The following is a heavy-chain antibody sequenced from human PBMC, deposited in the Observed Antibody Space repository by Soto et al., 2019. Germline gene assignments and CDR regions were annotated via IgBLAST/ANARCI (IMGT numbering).Heavy chain of an antibody. V-gene: IGHV1-69*01. Sequence: PVEGSCQGSGGTVSDYAISWGQQGPGQGLEWMGGIIPIFGTANYAQKFQGRVTITADESTSTAYMELSSLRSEDTAVYYCARVVGQWLDDAFDIWGQGTMVTVSS. CDR2: IIPIFGTA. CDR3: ARVVGQWLDDAFDI. D-gene: IGHD6-19*01. CDR1: GGTVSDYA. J-gene: IGHJ3*02.